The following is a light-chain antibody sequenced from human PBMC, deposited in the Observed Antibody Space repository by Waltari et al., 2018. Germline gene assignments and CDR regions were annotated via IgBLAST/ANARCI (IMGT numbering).Light chain of an antibody. V-gene: IGKV3-20*01. CDR2: GSS. CDR1: PTVRRS. J-gene: IGKJ1*01. CDR3: QHYVRLPAT. Sequence: IVLTQSPGTLSASPGERATLSCRASPTVRRSLAWDQQKPGQAPKLLIYGSSTRATGIPDRFTGSGSGTDFSLTISSLEPEDFAIYFCQHYVRLPATFGQGTKVEIK.